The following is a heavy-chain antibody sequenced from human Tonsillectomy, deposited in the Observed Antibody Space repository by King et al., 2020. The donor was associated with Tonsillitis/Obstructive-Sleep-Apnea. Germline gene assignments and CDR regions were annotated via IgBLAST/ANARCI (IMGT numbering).Heavy chain of an antibody. D-gene: IGHD3-3*01. CDR2: IYPGDSDT. Sequence: VQLVESGTEVKKPGESLKLSCKGSGYSFATYWIGWVRQMPGKGLEWMGIIYPGDSDTRYSPSFQGQVTISADKSISTAYLQWSSLKASDTAMYYCARRGFLQWQNWFDPWGQGTLVTVSS. J-gene: IGHJ5*02. CDR1: GYSFATYW. V-gene: IGHV5-51*01. CDR3: ARRGFLQWQNWFDP.